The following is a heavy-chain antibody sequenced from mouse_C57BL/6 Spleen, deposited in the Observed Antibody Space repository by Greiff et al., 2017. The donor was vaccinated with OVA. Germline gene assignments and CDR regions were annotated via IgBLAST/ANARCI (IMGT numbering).Heavy chain of an antibody. CDR2: IDPETGGT. Sequence: QVQLQQSGAELVRPGASVTLSCKASGYTFTDYEMHWVKQTPVHGLEWIGAIDPETGGTAYNQKFKGKAILTADKSSSTAYMELRSLTSEDSAVYYCTRWDGATVEDFDYWGQGTALTVSS. V-gene: IGHV1-15*01. CDR3: TRWDGATVEDFDY. D-gene: IGHD1-1*01. CDR1: GYTFTDYE. J-gene: IGHJ2*01.